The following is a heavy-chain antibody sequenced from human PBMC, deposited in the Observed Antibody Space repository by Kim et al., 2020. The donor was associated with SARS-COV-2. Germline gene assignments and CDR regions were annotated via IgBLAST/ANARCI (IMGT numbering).Heavy chain of an antibody. J-gene: IGHJ5*02. D-gene: IGHD6-19*01. CDR2: VLYDGSKQ. V-gene: IGHV3-30*18. CDR3: AKASMAVAGTHFFDP. CDR1: GSTFRNYG. Sequence: GGSLRLSCSASGSTFRNYGMHWVRQAPGKGLEWVGVVLYDGSKQYYADSVKGRFTISRDNSKNTLYQEISSLRADDTAVYYCAKASMAVAGTHFFDPWGQGTLVTVPS.